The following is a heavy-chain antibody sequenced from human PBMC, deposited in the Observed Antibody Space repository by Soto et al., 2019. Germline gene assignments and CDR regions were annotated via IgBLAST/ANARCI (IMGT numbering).Heavy chain of an antibody. D-gene: IGHD3-3*01. CDR3: ARDASYYSLWSGYYPSRNGMDV. CDR2: IWYDGIKK. V-gene: IGHV3-33*01. J-gene: IGHJ6*02. CDR1: GFTFSSFG. Sequence: GSLRISCAASGFTFSSFGMHWVRQAPGKGLEWVSLIWYDGIKKSYGDSVKGRFTISRDNSRNTVYLQMNSLRADDTAVYYCARDASYYSLWSGYYPSRNGMDVWGQGT.